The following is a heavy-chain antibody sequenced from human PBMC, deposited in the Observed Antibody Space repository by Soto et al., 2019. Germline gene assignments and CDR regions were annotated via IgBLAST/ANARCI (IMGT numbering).Heavy chain of an antibody. CDR1: GASISVHGYY. Sequence: SETLSLTCTVSGASISVHGYYWTWIRQPPGKGLEWIGSSYYSGTTYFNPSLKSRATISVDTSKNQFSLRLTSVTAADTAIYYCTRRYTWNDNYFGPWGPGALVTVSS. J-gene: IGHJ5*02. CDR2: SYYSGTT. V-gene: IGHV4-39*01. CDR3: TRRYTWNDNYFGP. D-gene: IGHD3-9*01.